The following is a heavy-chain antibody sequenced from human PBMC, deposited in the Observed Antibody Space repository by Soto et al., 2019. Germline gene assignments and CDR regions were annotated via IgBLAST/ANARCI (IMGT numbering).Heavy chain of an antibody. CDR2: ITNSGGST. J-gene: IGHJ4*02. Sequence: EVPLLESGGDLVQPGGSLRLSCAASGFAFTTYAMTWVRQSPGKGLEWVSCITNSGGSTYFADSVKGRFTISRDNSKSTLYLQMSSLSAEDTAVYYCARGGPRDGYRDLDYWGPGTQVTVSS. CDR1: GFAFTTYA. D-gene: IGHD5-18*01. V-gene: IGHV3-23*01. CDR3: ARGGPRDGYRDLDY.